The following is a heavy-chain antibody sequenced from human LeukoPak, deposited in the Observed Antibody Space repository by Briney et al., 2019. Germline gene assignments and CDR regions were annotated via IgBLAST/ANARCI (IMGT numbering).Heavy chain of an antibody. CDR3: ARDWRGITGTVPFDY. Sequence: PSETLSLTCTVSGGSISSSSYYWGWIRQPPGKGLEWIGSIYYSGSTYYNPSLKSRVTISVDTSKNQFSLKLSSVTAADTAVYYCARDWRGITGTVPFDYWGQGTLVTVSS. D-gene: IGHD1-20*01. CDR1: GGSISSSSYY. CDR2: IYYSGST. J-gene: IGHJ4*02. V-gene: IGHV4-39*07.